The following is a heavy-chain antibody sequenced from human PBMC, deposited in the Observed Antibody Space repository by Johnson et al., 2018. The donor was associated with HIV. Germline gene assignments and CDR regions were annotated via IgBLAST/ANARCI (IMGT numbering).Heavy chain of an antibody. V-gene: IGHV3-13*01. CDR1: GFTFSSYD. J-gene: IGHJ3*02. Sequence: VRLVESGGGLVQPGGSLRLSCVASGFTFSSYDMHWVRQATGKGLEWVSAIGTSGDTYYPGSVKGRFTISSENAKNSLYLQMNSLRAEDTAVYYCARGLRQVAAFDIWGQGTMVTVSS. CDR2: IGTSGDT. CDR3: ARGLRQVAAFDI. D-gene: IGHD3-16*01.